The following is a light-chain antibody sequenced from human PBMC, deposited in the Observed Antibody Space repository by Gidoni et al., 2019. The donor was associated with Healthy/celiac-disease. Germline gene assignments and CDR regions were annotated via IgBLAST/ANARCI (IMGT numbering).Light chain of an antibody. CDR2: AAS. J-gene: IGKJ2*01. CDR1: QSISSY. V-gene: IGKV1-39*01. Sequence: DIQVTQSPSSLSASVGDRVAITCRASQSISSYLNWFQQKPGKAPKLLIYAASSLQSGVPSRFSGIGSGTEFTLTISSLQPEDFATYYCQQSYSTPRTFGQGTKLEIK. CDR3: QQSYSTPRT.